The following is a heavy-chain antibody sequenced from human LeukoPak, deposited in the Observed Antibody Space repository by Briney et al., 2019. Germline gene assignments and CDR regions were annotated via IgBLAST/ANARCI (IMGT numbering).Heavy chain of an antibody. CDR1: GFTFDDYA. V-gene: IGHV3-9*01. Sequence: GGSLRLSCAASGFTFDDYAMHWVRQAPGKGLEWVSGISWNSGSIGYADSVKGRFTISRDNAKNSLYLQMNSLTAEDTALYYCAKDPQWESWSYWYFDLWGRGTLVTVSS. CDR2: ISWNSGSI. J-gene: IGHJ2*01. D-gene: IGHD1-26*01. CDR3: AKDPQWESWSYWYFDL.